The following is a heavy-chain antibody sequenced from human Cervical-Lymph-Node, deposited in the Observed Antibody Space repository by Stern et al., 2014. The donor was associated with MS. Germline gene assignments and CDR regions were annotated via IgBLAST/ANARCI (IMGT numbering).Heavy chain of an antibody. J-gene: IGHJ4*02. CDR1: GFSFSTSGVG. D-gene: IGHD6-13*01. V-gene: IGHV2-5*02. CDR2: IYWDDDK. Sequence: QVTLKESGPTLVKPTQTLTLTCTFSGFSFSTSGVGVGWIRQPPGQALEGLGLIYWDDDKRYSPSLKSRLTIAKDTSKNQVVLTMTNMDPADTATYYCAHRRAGGTFDSWGQGTLVIVSS. CDR3: AHRRAGGTFDS.